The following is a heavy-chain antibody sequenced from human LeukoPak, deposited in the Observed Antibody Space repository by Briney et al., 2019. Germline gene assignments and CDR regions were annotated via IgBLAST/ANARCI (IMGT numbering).Heavy chain of an antibody. CDR1: GFTFTSYA. D-gene: IGHD4-11*01. Sequence: GGSLRLSCAASGFTFTSYAMSWVRQAPGKGLEWVSVFTDSGGGTYYADSVKGRFTISRDNSKNTLYLQMNSLRAEDTAVYYCAKDGATTVTPAEYFQHWGQGTLVTVSS. J-gene: IGHJ1*01. CDR2: FTDSGGGT. V-gene: IGHV3-23*01. CDR3: AKDGATTVTPAEYFQH.